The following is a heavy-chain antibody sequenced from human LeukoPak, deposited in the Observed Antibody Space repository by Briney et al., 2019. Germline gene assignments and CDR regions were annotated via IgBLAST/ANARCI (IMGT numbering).Heavy chain of an antibody. CDR1: EYSSFTFYW. V-gene: IGHV5-51*01. CDR2: IYPGDSDT. J-gene: IGHJ3*01. Sequence: GESLKISCNGSEYSSFTFYWIGWVRQMPGKGLEWMGIIYPGDSDTRYSPSFQGQVTISADNSISTAYLQWSSLKASDTAMYYCARRGRKGDAFDFRGQGTMVIVSS. D-gene: IGHD5-12*01. CDR3: ARRGRKGDAFDF.